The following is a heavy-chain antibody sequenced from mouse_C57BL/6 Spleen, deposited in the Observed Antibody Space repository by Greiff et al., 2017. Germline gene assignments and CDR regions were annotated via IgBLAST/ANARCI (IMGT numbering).Heavy chain of an antibody. CDR2: INPSNGGT. Sequence: QVQLQQPGTELVKPGASVKLSCKASGYTFTSYWMHWVKQRPGQGLEWIGNINPSNGGTNYNEKFKSKATLTVEKSSSTAYRQLSSLTSEDSAVYYCARVYYGSSPYYYAMDYWGQGTSVTVSS. J-gene: IGHJ4*01. CDR1: GYTFTSYW. CDR3: ARVYYGSSPYYYAMDY. V-gene: IGHV1-53*01. D-gene: IGHD1-1*01.